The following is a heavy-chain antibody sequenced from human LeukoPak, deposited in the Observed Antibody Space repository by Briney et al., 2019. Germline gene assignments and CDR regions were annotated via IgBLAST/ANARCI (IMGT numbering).Heavy chain of an antibody. V-gene: IGHV3-21*01. CDR3: AKVAKYYYGSETYYFFEH. J-gene: IGHJ4*02. D-gene: IGHD3-10*01. CDR1: GFTFSNYA. Sequence: GGSLRLSCAASGFTFSNYAMNWVRQAPGKGLEWVSSISSSSSYIYYADSVKGRFTISRDNAKNSLYLQMNSLRVEDTAVYYCAKVAKYYYGSETYYFFEHWGQGTPVTASS. CDR2: ISSSSSYI.